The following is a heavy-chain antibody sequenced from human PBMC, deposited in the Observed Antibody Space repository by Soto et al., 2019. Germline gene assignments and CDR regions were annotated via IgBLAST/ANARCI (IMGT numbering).Heavy chain of an antibody. D-gene: IGHD3-22*01. CDR1: GGTFSSYA. CDR2: IIPIFGTA. J-gene: IGHJ4*02. V-gene: IGHV1-69*01. Sequence: ASVKVSCKASGGTFSSYAISWVRQAPGQGLEWMGGIIPIFGTANYAQKFQGRVTITADESTSTAYMELSSLRSEDTAVYYCRNLFYYDSGGYPADFASWGRGPLAPVSS. CDR3: RNLFYYDSGGYPADFAS.